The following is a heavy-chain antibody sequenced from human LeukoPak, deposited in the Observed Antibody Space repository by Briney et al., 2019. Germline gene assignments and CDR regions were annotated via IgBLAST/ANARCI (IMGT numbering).Heavy chain of an antibody. Sequence: QPGGSLRLSCAASGFTFSSYWMHWVRQAPGKGLVWVSRINSDGSSTSYADSVKGRFTISRDNAKNTLYLQMNSLRAEDTAVYYYARSARFGLYYFDYWGQGTLVTVSS. J-gene: IGHJ4*02. V-gene: IGHV3-74*01. CDR1: GFTFSSYW. CDR2: INSDGSST. D-gene: IGHD3-16*01. CDR3: ARSARFGLYYFDY.